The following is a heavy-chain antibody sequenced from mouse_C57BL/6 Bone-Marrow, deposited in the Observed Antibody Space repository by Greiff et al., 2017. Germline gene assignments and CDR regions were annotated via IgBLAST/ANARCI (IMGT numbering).Heavy chain of an antibody. Sequence: EVQLQQSGPELVKPGASVKISCKASGYTFTDYYMNWVKQSHGKSLEWIGDINPNNGGTSYNQKFKGKATLTVDKSSSTAYMELRSLTSEDSAVYYCARERNYDYDDFDYWGQGTTLTVSS. V-gene: IGHV1-26*01. CDR2: INPNNGGT. J-gene: IGHJ2*01. CDR1: GYTFTDYY. CDR3: ARERNYDYDDFDY. D-gene: IGHD2-4*01.